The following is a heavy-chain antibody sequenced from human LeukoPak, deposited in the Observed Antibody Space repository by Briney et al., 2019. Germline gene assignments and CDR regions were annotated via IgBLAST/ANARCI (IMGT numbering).Heavy chain of an antibody. J-gene: IGHJ3*02. D-gene: IGHD1-26*01. CDR1: GGTFSSYT. V-gene: IGHV1-69*04. CDR2: IIPILGIA. Sequence: SVKVSCKASGGTFSSYTISWVRQAPGQGLEWMGRIIPILGIANYAQKFQGRVTITADKSTSTAYMELSSLRSEDTAVYYCAREPRYSYGGRPKDPFDIWGQGTMVTVSS. CDR3: AREPRYSYGGRPKDPFDI.